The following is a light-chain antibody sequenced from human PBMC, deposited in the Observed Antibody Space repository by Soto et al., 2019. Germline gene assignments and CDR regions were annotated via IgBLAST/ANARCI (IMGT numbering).Light chain of an antibody. CDR3: QQYGSSPYT. CDR2: GAS. V-gene: IGKV3-20*01. CDR1: QSVSSNY. Sequence: EIVLTQSPGTLSLSPGERATRSCRASQSVSSNYLAWYQQKSGQAPRLLIYGASNRAAGIPDRFSGSGSGTDFTLTISGLEPEDFAVYYCQQYGSSPYTFGQGTKLEIK. J-gene: IGKJ2*01.